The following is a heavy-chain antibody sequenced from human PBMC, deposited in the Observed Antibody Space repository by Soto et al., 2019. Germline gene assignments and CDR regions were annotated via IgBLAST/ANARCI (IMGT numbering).Heavy chain of an antibody. V-gene: IGHV4-28*01. D-gene: IGHD3-22*01. CDR2: IYYSGST. CDR1: GYSISSSNW. J-gene: IGHJ4*02. Sequence: SETLSLTCAVSGYSISSSNWWGWIRQPPGKGLEWIGYIYYSGSTYYNPSLKSRVTMSVDTSKNQFSLKLSSVTAVDTAVYYCARSREMYYYENSAYYAHWGQGTVVT. CDR3: ARSREMYYYENSAYYAH.